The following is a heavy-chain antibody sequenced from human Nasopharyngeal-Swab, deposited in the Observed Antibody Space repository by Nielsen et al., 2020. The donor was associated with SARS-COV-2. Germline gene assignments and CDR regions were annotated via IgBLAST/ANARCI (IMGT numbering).Heavy chain of an antibody. V-gene: IGHV1-24*01. Sequence: ASVKVSCKVSGSTLTEISMHWVRQAHGRGLEWMGGFDPEDGETIYAQKFQGRVTMTEDTSIDTAYMELRSLRSEGTAVYYCATRIHLGFDPWGQGTLVTVSS. CDR2: FDPEDGET. D-gene: IGHD2-15*01. CDR3: ATRIHLGFDP. J-gene: IGHJ5*02. CDR1: GSTLTEIS.